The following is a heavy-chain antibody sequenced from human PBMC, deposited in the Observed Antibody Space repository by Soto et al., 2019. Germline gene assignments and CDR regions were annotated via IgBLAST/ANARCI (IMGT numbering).Heavy chain of an antibody. CDR3: ARAALATSKYYFDY. D-gene: IGHD5-12*01. J-gene: IGHJ4*02. Sequence: ASVTVSCQASGYTFTSYGIIWVRQAPGQGLEWMGWISAYNGNTNYAQKLQGRVTMTTDTSTSTAYMELRSLRSDDTAVYYCARAALATSKYYFDYWGQGTLVTVSS. CDR2: ISAYNGNT. CDR1: GYTFTSYG. V-gene: IGHV1-18*01.